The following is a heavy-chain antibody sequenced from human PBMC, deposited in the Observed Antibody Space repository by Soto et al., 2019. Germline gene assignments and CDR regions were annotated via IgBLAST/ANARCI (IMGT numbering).Heavy chain of an antibody. J-gene: IGHJ6*02. V-gene: IGHV2-70*01. CDR3: ARIPYTIFGVVPRLGYYYGMDV. CDR1: GFSLSTSGMC. CDR2: IDWDDDK. Sequence: SGPYAGEPTQTLTLTCTFSGFSLSTSGMCVSWIRQPPGKALEWLALIDWDDDKYYSTSLKTRLTISKDTSKNQVVLTMTNMDPVDTATYYCARIPYTIFGVVPRLGYYYGMDVWGQGTTVTVSS. D-gene: IGHD3-3*01.